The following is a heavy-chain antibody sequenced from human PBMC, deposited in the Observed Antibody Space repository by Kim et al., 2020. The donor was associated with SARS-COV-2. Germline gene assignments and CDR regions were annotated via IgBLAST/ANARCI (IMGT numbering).Heavy chain of an antibody. Sequence: ASVKVSCKASGYTFTSYDINWVRQATGQGLEWMGWMNPNSGNTGYAQKFQGRVTMTRNTSISTAYMELSSLRSEDTAVYYCARSPGSGWEYYFDYWGQGTLVTVSS. J-gene: IGHJ4*02. CDR3: ARSPGSGWEYYFDY. CDR1: GYTFTSYD. CDR2: MNPNSGNT. V-gene: IGHV1-8*01. D-gene: IGHD6-19*01.